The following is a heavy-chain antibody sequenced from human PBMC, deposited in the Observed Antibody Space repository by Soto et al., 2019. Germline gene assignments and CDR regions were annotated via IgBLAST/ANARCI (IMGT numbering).Heavy chain of an antibody. CDR1: GGSISGYY. Sequence: PSETLSLTCTVSGGSISGYYWSWIRQSPGKGLEWIGYIHCSGSTNYNPSLKSRVTISVDTSKNQLSLKLSSVTAADTAVYYCARGSAAGTKSPFDYWGQGTLVTVSS. CDR2: IHCSGST. D-gene: IGHD6-13*01. J-gene: IGHJ4*02. CDR3: ARGSAAGTKSPFDY. V-gene: IGHV4-59*01.